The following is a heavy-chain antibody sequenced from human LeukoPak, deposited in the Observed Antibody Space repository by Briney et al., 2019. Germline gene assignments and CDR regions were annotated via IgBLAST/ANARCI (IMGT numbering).Heavy chain of an antibody. D-gene: IGHD3-22*01. CDR2: ISYDGSNK. CDR1: GFTFSSYG. J-gene: IGHJ4*02. Sequence: GGSLRLSCAASGFTFSSYGMHWVRQAPGKGLEWVAVISYDGSNKYYADSVKGRFTISRDNSKNTLYLQMNSLRAEDTAVYYCAKPAAPRAYYYDSSGYYYADYRGQGTLVTVSS. V-gene: IGHV3-30*18. CDR3: AKPAAPRAYYYDSSGYYYADY.